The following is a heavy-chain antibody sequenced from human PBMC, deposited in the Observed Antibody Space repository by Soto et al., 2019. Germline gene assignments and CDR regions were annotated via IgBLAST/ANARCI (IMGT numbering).Heavy chain of an antibody. J-gene: IGHJ4*03. Sequence: QVQLQESGPGLVKPSQTLSLTCSVSGDSIRGGGDYWNWIRQFPGRGLEWIGYVYPSGSTHYNPSPGGRLTISIDTSKNRFSLRLISVTAAATALYYCARDTGLAPTVWGYWGHGTQVTVSS. CDR3: ARDTGLAPTVWGY. V-gene: IGHV4-31*03. D-gene: IGHD7-27*01. CDR2: VYPSGST. CDR1: GDSIRGGGDY.